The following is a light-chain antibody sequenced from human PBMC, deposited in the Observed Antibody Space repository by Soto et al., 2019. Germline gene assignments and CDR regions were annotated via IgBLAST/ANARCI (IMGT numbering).Light chain of an antibody. V-gene: IGLV2-14*01. CDR1: SSDVGIYNY. CDR2: EVT. J-gene: IGLJ1*01. CDR3: TSYTSDSTPYV. Sequence: QSVLTQPASVSGSPGQSITISCTGTSSDVGIYNYVSWYQHHPGKAPKLILYEVTHRPSGVSNRFSGSKSGNTASLTISGLRAEDEADYYCTSYTSDSTPYVVXTGTKV.